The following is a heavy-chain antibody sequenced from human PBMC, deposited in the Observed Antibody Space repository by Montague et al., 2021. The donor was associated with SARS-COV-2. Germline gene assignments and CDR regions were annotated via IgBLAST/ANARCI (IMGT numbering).Heavy chain of an antibody. CDR2: THYRSKWYN. V-gene: IGHV6-1*01. J-gene: IGHJ4*02. D-gene: IGHD3-22*01. CDR3: ARELRRIIMIVDIRGFDY. CDR1: GDSVASNSPA. Sequence: CAISGDSVASNSPAWDWHRQAPSRHLQCLGRTHYRSKWYNDYAVSVKSRITINPDTSKNQFSLQLNSVTAEDTAVYYCARELRRIIMIVDIRGFDYWGQGTLVTVSS.